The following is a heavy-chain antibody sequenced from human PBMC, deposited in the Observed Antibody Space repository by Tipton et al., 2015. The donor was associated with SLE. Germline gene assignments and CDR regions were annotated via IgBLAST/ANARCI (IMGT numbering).Heavy chain of an antibody. V-gene: IGHV4-59*01. CDR2: IYDSGST. J-gene: IGHJ4*02. Sequence: LSCNVSGDSFSGYYWNWIRQPPGKGLEWIGYIYDSGSTNFNPSLKSRVIISEDTSKNQFSLKLRSVTAADSAIYYCARDRLGGPFDYWGRRTLVTVSS. CDR1: GDSFSGYY. D-gene: IGHD1-26*01. CDR3: ARDRLGGPFDY.